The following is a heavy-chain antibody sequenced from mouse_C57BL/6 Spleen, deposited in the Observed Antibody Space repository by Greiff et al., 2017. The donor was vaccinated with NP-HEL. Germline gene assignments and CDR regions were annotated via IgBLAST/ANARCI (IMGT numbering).Heavy chain of an antibody. Sequence: EVKLMESGAELVKPGASVKLSCTASGFNIKDYYMHWVKQRTEQGLEWIGRIDPEDGETKYAPKFQGKATITADTSSNTAYLQLSSLTSEDTAVYYCASGYGSSWFAYWGQGTLVTVSA. J-gene: IGHJ3*01. V-gene: IGHV14-2*01. D-gene: IGHD1-1*01. CDR2: IDPEDGET. CDR3: ASGYGSSWFAY. CDR1: GFNIKDYY.